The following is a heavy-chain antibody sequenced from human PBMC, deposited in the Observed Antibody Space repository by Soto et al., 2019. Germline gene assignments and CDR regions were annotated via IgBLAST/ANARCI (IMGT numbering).Heavy chain of an antibody. CDR3: TTGEGYCISTSCYAEVSHYYYGMDV. D-gene: IGHD2-2*01. CDR1: GFTFSNAW. Sequence: GGSLRLSCAASGFTFSNAWMNWVRQAPGKGLEWVGRIKSKTDGGTTDYAAPVKGRFTISRDDSKNTLYLQMNSLKTEDTAVYYCTTGEGYCISTSCYAEVSHYYYGMDVWGQGTTVTVSS. CDR2: IKSKTDGGTT. V-gene: IGHV3-15*07. J-gene: IGHJ6*02.